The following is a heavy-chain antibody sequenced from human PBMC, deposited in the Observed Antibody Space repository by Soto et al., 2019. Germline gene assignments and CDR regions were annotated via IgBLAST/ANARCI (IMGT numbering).Heavy chain of an antibody. D-gene: IGHD1-1*01. J-gene: IGHJ6*02. V-gene: IGHV3-7*03. CDR2: MRQDATER. CDR3: ERYKFPSGLDL. Sequence: EVQLMESGGGLVQPGGSLRLSCLLSGFTFSEYWMGWVRQAPGKGLEWVADMRQDATERYYVDSVRGRFTISRDGAENPLHLQMNSLRVEETALYYCERYKFPSGLDLWGQGTTVTVSS. CDR1: GFTFSEYW.